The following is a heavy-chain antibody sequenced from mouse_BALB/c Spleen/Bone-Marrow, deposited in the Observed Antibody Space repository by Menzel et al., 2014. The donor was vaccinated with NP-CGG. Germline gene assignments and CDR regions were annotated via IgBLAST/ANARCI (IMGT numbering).Heavy chain of an antibody. CDR3: ARRYGNFVNFDV. Sequence: EVKVVESGGGLETPGGSPKPSCAASGFTFSTYAMSWVRQTPEKRLEWVATIRRGGSYIYNPGRVKGRLPISRDHAKNSLYLQMSSLGFEDTAIYYCARRYGNFVNFDVWGAGTTGTVPS. CDR1: GFTFSTYA. CDR2: IRRGGSYI. J-gene: IGHJ1*01. V-gene: IGHV5-9-1*01. D-gene: IGHD2-1*01.